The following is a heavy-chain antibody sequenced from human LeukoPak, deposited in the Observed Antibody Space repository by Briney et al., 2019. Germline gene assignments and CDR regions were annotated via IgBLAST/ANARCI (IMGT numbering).Heavy chain of an antibody. CDR2: IRSKANSYAT. V-gene: IGHV3-73*01. Sequence: GGSLKLSCAASGFTFSGSAMHWVRQASGKGLEWVGRIRSKANSYATAYAASVKGRFTISRDDSKNTAYLSMNRLTTEATAVYYCTRRGHYYGSGSYYNYYYYGMDVWGKGTTVTVSS. J-gene: IGHJ6*04. CDR3: TRRGHYYGSGSYYNYYYYGMDV. D-gene: IGHD3-10*01. CDR1: GFTFSGSA.